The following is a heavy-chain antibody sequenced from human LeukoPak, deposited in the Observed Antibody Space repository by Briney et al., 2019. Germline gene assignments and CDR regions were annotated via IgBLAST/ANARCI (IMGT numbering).Heavy chain of an antibody. J-gene: IGHJ4*02. CDR2: ISSSGSTI. CDR3: ARIRYNWNFDY. V-gene: IGHV3-48*03. CDR1: GFTFSSYE. D-gene: IGHD1-20*01. Sequence: GGALRLSCAAPGFTFSSYEMNWVRQAPGKGLEWVSYISSSGSTIYYADSVKGRFTISRDNAKNSLYLQMNSLRAEDTAVYYCARIRYNWNFDYWGQGTLVTVSS.